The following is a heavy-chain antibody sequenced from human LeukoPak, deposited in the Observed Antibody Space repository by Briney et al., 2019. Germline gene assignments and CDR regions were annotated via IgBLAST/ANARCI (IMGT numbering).Heavy chain of an antibody. Sequence: PSETLSLTCAVYGGSFSGYYWSWIRQPPGKGLEWIGEINHSGSTNYNPSLKSRVTISVDTSKNQFSLKLSSVTAADTAVYYCARVRLRKAVEYWGQGTLVTVSS. CDR2: INHSGST. J-gene: IGHJ4*02. D-gene: IGHD1-14*01. CDR1: GGSFSGYY. CDR3: ARVRLRKAVEY. V-gene: IGHV4-34*01.